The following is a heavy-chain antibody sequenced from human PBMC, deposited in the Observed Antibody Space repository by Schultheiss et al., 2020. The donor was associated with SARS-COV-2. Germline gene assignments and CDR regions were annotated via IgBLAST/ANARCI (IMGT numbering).Heavy chain of an antibody. V-gene: IGHV4-59*10. CDR1: GGSFSGYY. D-gene: IGHD4-11*01. Sequence: GSLRLSCAVYGGSFSGYYWSWIRQPAGKGLEWIGRIYTSGSTNYNPSLKSRVTISVDTSKNQFSLKLSSVTAADTAVYYCARLAMVPMGDYSNNYYGMDVWGQGTTVTVSS. CDR3: ARLAMVPMGDYSNNYYGMDV. J-gene: IGHJ6*02. CDR2: IYTSGST.